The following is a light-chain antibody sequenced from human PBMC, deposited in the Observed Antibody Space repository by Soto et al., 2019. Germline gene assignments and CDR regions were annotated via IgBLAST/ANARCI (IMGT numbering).Light chain of an antibody. J-gene: IGLJ3*02. Sequence: QSALTQPRSVSGSPGQSVTISCTGTSSDVGGYNYVSWYQQHPGKAPKLMIYDVSKRPSGIPDRFSGSKSGASATLGINGLQPGDEADYYCGSWDDILSAVLFGGGTKVTVL. V-gene: IGLV2-11*01. CDR2: DVS. CDR3: GSWDDILSAVL. CDR1: SSDVGGYNY.